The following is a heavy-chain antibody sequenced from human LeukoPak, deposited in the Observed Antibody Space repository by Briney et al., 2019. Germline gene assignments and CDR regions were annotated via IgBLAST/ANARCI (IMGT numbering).Heavy chain of an antibody. D-gene: IGHD3-10*01. Sequence: PGRSLRLSCAASGFTFSSYGMHWVRQAPGKGLEWVAVIWYDGSNKYYADSVEGRFTISRDNSKNTLYLQMNSLRAEDTALYYCAKDSTPTDYYGSAADYWGQGTLVTVSS. CDR1: GFTFSSYG. V-gene: IGHV3-33*03. CDR2: IWYDGSNK. J-gene: IGHJ4*02. CDR3: AKDSTPTDYYGSAADY.